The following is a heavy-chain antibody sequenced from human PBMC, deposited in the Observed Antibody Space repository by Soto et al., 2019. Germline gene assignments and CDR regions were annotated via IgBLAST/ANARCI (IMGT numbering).Heavy chain of an antibody. CDR1: GGSISSSSYY. CDR3: ARRVGSGWYVWDPFDY. CDR2: IYYSGST. D-gene: IGHD6-19*01. Sequence: SETLSLTCTVSGGSISSSSYYWGWIRQPPGKGLEWIGSIYYSGSTYYNPSLKSRVTISVDTSKNQFSLKLSSVTAADTAVYYCARRVGSGWYVWDPFDYWGQGTLVTVSS. V-gene: IGHV4-39*01. J-gene: IGHJ4*02.